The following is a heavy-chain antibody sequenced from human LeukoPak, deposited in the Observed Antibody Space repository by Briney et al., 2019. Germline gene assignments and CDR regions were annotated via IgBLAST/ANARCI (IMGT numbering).Heavy chain of an antibody. Sequence: ASVKVSCKASGYTFTGYYMYWVRQAPGQGLEWMGRINPNSGGTNYAQKFQGRVTMTRDTSISTAYMELSRLRSDDTAVYYCARDQLEWELSYPGAFDIWGQGTMVTVSS. CDR1: GYTFTGYY. CDR3: ARDQLEWELSYPGAFDI. CDR2: INPNSGGT. D-gene: IGHD1-26*01. J-gene: IGHJ3*02. V-gene: IGHV1-2*06.